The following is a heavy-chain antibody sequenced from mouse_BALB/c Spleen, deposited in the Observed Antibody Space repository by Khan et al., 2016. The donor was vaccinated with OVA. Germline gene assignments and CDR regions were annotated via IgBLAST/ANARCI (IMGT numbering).Heavy chain of an antibody. CDR2: IWGDGGT. D-gene: IGHD1-1*01. CDR3: ASAYCYGRAMDD. Sequence: VQLQESGPGLVAPSQSLSITCTVSGFSFTDYGVNWVRQPPGKGLEWLGMIWGDGGTDYNSALKSRLSISRDNSKSQVFLKMNSLQTDDTASYFCASAYCYGRAMDDWGQGTSVTVSS. V-gene: IGHV2-6-7*01. J-gene: IGHJ4*01. CDR1: GFSFTDYG.